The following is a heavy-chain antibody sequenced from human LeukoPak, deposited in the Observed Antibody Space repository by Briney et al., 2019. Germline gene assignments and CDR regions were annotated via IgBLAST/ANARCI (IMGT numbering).Heavy chain of an antibody. CDR3: ARARPRYYDYVWGSSPNYYYYYGMDV. V-gene: IGHV4-59*01. CDR1: GGSISSYY. J-gene: IGHJ6*02. CDR2: IYYSGST. Sequence: TSETLSLTCTVSGGSISSYYWSWIRQPPGKGLEWIGYIYYSGSTNYNPSLKSRVTISVDTSKNQFSLKLSSVTAADTAVYYCARARPRYYDYVWGSSPNYYYYYGMDVWGQGTTVTVSS. D-gene: IGHD3-16*01.